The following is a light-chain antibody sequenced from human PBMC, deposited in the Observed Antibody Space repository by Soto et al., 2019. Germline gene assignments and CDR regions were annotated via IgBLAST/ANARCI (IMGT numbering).Light chain of an antibody. V-gene: IGKV3-11*01. J-gene: IGKJ2*01. CDR3: QQRSNWPPYT. Sequence: EIVLTQSPATLSLSPGERATLSCRASQSVSSYLAWYQQKPDQAPRLLIYDASNRATGIPARFSGSGSGTDFTLPISSLEPEDFAVYYCQQRSNWPPYTFGQGTKLEIK. CDR2: DAS. CDR1: QSVSSY.